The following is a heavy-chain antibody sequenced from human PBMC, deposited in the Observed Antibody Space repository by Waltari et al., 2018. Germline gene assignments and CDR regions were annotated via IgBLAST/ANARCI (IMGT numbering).Heavy chain of an antibody. CDR1: GFTFSSFW. CDR3: TRDSPSWI. J-gene: IGHJ3*02. CDR2: INSDGSDT. Sequence: EGQLVESGGGLVQSGGSLKLCCAASGFTFSSFWMRWVRQVPGQGLVWVSRINSDGSDTSYADSVRGRFTVSRDNAKNMAYLQMNSLRAEDTAIYYCTRDSPSWIWGQGTMVSVSS. V-gene: IGHV3-74*01.